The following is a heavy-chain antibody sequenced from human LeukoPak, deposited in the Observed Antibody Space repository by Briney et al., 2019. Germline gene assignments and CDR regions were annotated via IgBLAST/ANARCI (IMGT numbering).Heavy chain of an antibody. J-gene: IGHJ3*02. Sequence: GGSLRLSCAASGFIFSSYSMNWVRQTPGKGLEWISYISSSSSTIYYADSVKGRFTISRDNAKNSLYLQMNSLRAEDTAVYYCARDREWLRLSDAFDIWGQGTMVTVSS. CDR2: ISSSSSTI. D-gene: IGHD5-12*01. CDR3: ARDREWLRLSDAFDI. V-gene: IGHV3-48*04. CDR1: GFIFSSYS.